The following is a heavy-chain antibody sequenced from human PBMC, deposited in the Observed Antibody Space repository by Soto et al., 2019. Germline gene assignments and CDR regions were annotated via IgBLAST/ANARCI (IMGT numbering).Heavy chain of an antibody. V-gene: IGHV3-30*18. D-gene: IGHD3-3*01. Sequence: QVQVVESGGGVVQPGRSLRLSCAASGFTFSSYGMHWVRQAPGKGLEWVAVISYDGSNKYYADSVKGRFTISRDNSKNTLYLQMNSLRAEDTAVYYCAKGGIYYDFWSGYWGLDYWGQGTLVTVSS. CDR3: AKGGIYYDFWSGYWGLDY. CDR2: ISYDGSNK. J-gene: IGHJ4*02. CDR1: GFTFSSYG.